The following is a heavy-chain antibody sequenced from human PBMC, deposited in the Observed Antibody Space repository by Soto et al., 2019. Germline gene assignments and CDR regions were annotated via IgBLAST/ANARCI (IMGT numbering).Heavy chain of an antibody. Sequence: GGSLRLSCAASGFSFSDYYMSWIRQAPGKGLEWVSYIGDSGGSIYYADSVKGRFTISRDNAKNSLHLQMSSLRAEDTAVYYCARSTTYIPAAGLPDYWGQGTLVTVSS. J-gene: IGHJ4*02. D-gene: IGHD6-13*01. V-gene: IGHV3-11*01. CDR3: ARSTTYIPAAGLPDY. CDR2: IGDSGGSI. CDR1: GFSFSDYY.